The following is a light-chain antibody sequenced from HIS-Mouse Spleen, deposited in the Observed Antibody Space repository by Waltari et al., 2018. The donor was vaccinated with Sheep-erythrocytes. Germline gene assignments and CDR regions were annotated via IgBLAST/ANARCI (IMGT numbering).Light chain of an antibody. Sequence: QSALTQPRSVSGSPGQSVTIPCTGTSSDVGGYYYVSWYQQHPGKAPKLMIYDVSKRPSGVPDRFSDSKSGNTASLTISGLQAEDEADYYCCSYAGSYNHVFATGTKVTVL. CDR3: CSYAGSYNHV. CDR2: DVS. CDR1: SSDVGGYYY. V-gene: IGLV2-11*01. J-gene: IGLJ1*01.